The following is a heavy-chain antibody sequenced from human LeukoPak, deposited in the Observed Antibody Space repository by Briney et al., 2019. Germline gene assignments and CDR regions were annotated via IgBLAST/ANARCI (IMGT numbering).Heavy chain of an antibody. J-gene: IGHJ5*02. CDR3: AREAEGGDWFDP. Sequence: SVKGRFTISRDNAKNSLYLQMNSLRAEDTALYYCAREAEGGDWFDPWGQGTLVTVSS. V-gene: IGHV3-20*03. D-gene: IGHD3-16*01.